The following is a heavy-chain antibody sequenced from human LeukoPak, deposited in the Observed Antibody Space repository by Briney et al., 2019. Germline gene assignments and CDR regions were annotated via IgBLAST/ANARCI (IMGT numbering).Heavy chain of an antibody. Sequence: GGSLRLSCAASGFTFSRYGMHWVRQAPGKGLEWVAVICYDGNNKYYADTVKGRSTISRDNSKNTVYLQMNSLRAEDTAVYYCAKDRGYTYGLDYWGQGTLVTVSS. CDR1: GFTFSRYG. D-gene: IGHD5-18*01. J-gene: IGHJ4*02. CDR2: ICYDGNNK. V-gene: IGHV3-33*06. CDR3: AKDRGYTYGLDY.